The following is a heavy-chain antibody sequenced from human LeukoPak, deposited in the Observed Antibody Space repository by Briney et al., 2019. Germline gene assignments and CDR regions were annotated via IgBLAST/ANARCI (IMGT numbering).Heavy chain of an antibody. D-gene: IGHD3-16*01. CDR1: GGSISSSNW. V-gene: IGHV4-4*02. Sequence: NPSETLSLTCAVSGGSISSSNWWSWVRQPPGKGLEWIGEIYHSGSTNYNPSLKSRVTISVDESKNQFSLKLSSVTAADTAVYYCARGEFDGGVYFDYWGQGTLVTVSS. CDR2: IYHSGST. CDR3: ARGEFDGGVYFDY. J-gene: IGHJ4*02.